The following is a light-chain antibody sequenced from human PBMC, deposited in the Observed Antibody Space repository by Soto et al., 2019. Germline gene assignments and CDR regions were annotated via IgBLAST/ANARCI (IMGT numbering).Light chain of an antibody. CDR2: WAS. J-gene: IGKJ3*01. CDR3: QQYFSTPFT. CDR1: QSVLFTSDNNNY. Sequence: DIVMTQSPDSLAVSLGERATINCKSSQSVLFTSDNNNYLAWYQQKVGQPPKLLIYWASTRKSGVPDRFSGSGSGTDFTLTISGLRAEDVAVYYCQQYFSTPFTFGPGTKVEIK. V-gene: IGKV4-1*01.